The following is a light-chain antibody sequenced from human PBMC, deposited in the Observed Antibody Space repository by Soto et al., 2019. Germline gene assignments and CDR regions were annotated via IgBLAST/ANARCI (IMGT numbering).Light chain of an antibody. CDR1: QSVSSSY. V-gene: IGKV3-20*01. CDR3: QQYGSSPLFT. Sequence: EIVLTQSPGTLSLSPGERATLSCRASQSVSSSYLAWYQQKPGQAPRLLIYGASGRATGIPDRFSGSGSGTDFPLTISRLEPEDFAVYYCQQYGSSPLFTFGPGTEVDIK. J-gene: IGKJ3*01. CDR2: GAS.